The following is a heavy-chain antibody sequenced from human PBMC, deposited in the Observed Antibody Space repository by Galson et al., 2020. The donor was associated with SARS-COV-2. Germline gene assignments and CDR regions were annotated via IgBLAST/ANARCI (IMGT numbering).Heavy chain of an antibody. J-gene: IGHJ4*02. V-gene: IGHV1-18*01. D-gene: IGHD3-10*01. CDR1: GYTFTSYG. Sequence: ASVKVSCKASGYTFTSYGISWVRQAPGQRLEWMGWISAYNDNTKYAQNLQGRVTMNTDTSTATAYMELRSLRSDDTAVFYCARTDTIEYYYGSGTEPLVDYWGQGTLVTVSS. CDR3: ARTDTIEYYYGSGTEPLVDY. CDR2: ISAYNDNT.